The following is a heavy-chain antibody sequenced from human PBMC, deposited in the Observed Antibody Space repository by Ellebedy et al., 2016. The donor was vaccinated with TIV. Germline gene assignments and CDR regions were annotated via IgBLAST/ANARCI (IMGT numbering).Heavy chain of an antibody. V-gene: IGHV1-18*04. D-gene: IGHD6-13*01. Sequence: AASVKVSCKASGYTFTSYGISWVRQAPGQGLEWMGWISAYNGNTNYAQKLQGRVTMTTDTSTSTAYMELRSLRSDDTAVYYCVRGRQLLKYYGMDVWGQGTTVAVSS. CDR2: ISAYNGNT. CDR1: GYTFTSYG. J-gene: IGHJ6*02. CDR3: VRGRQLLKYYGMDV.